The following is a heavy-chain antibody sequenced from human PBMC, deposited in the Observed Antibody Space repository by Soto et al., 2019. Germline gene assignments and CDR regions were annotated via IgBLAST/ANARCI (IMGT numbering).Heavy chain of an antibody. Sequence: QVQLVQSGAEVKRPGSSVKVSCKASGDMFRNSAFTWVRQAPGQGLAWMGVIIPLFRKTDVAQKFQGRVNLTTDETTSSLYMEVSSLTSEDTAVYYCARARLSNEDPNIYFFYGLDAWGQGTTITVSS. CDR3: ARARLSNEDPNIYFFYGLDA. V-gene: IGHV1-69*01. D-gene: IGHD6-6*01. J-gene: IGHJ6*02. CDR2: IIPLFRKT. CDR1: GDMFRNSA.